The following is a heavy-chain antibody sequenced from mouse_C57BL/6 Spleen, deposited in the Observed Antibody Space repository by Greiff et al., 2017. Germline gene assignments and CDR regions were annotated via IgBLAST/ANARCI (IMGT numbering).Heavy chain of an antibody. CDR1: GFTFSSYA. J-gene: IGHJ2*01. CDR3: TAYDYDGRSFDY. V-gene: IGHV5-9-1*02. CDR2: ISSGGDYI. Sequence: EVQLVESGEGLVKPGGSLKLSCAASGFTFSSYAMSWVRQTPEKRLEWVAYISSGGDYIYYADTVKGRFTISRDNARNTLYLQMSSLKSEDTAMYYCTAYDYDGRSFDYWGQGTTLTVSS. D-gene: IGHD2-4*01.